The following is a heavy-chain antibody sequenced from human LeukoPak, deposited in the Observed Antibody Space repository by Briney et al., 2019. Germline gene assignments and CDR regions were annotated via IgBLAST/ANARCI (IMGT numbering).Heavy chain of an antibody. CDR1: GFTFSDYY. CDR3: ARHNYYDSSGYYYY. J-gene: IGHJ4*02. Sequence: GGSLRLSCAASGFTFSDYYMSWIRQAPGKGLEWVSYISSSGSTIYYADSVKGRFTISRDNAKNSLYLQMNSLRAEDTAVYCCARHNYYDSSGYYYYWGQGTLVTVSS. V-gene: IGHV3-11*01. CDR2: ISSSGSTI. D-gene: IGHD3-22*01.